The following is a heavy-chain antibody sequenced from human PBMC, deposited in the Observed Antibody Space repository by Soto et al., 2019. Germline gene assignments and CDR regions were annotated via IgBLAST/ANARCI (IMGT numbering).Heavy chain of an antibody. V-gene: IGHV3-23*01. CDR2: ISGSGGST. J-gene: IGHJ4*02. CDR3: AKGTERSCYDRSGPGY. Sequence: GGTLRLSCAASGFTFSSYAMSWVRQAPGQGLKWVSAISGSGGSTYYADSVKGRFTISRDNSKNTLYLQMNSLRAEDTAVYYCAKGTERSCYDRSGPGYLGQGPLVTLSS. CDR1: GFTFSSYA. D-gene: IGHD3-22*01.